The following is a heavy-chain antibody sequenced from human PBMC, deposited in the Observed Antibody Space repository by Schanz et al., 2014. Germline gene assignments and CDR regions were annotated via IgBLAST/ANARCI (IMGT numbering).Heavy chain of an antibody. V-gene: IGHV3-48*01. J-gene: IGHJ4*02. Sequence: EVQLLESGGGLVQPGGSLRLSCAASGFTFSSYSMNWVRQAPGKGLEWVSYISSASSTINYADSVKGRFTISRDNAKNSLFLQMNSLRPEDTAVYYCARGGFGEVSYFDYWGQGTLVTVSS. CDR1: GFTFSSYS. CDR3: ARGGFGEVSYFDY. CDR2: ISSASSTI. D-gene: IGHD3-10*01.